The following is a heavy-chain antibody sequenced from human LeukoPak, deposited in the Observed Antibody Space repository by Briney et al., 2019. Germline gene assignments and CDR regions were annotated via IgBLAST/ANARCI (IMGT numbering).Heavy chain of an antibody. CDR1: GGSISSYY. CDR3: ARRVRSSGYVDYFDY. CDR2: IYTSGST. Sequence: SETLSLTCTVSGGSISSYYWSWIRQPPGKGLEWIGYIYTSGSTNYNPSLKSQVTISVDTSKNQFSLKLSSVTAADTAVYYCARRVRSSGYVDYFDYWGQGTLVTVSS. J-gene: IGHJ4*02. V-gene: IGHV4-4*09. D-gene: IGHD3-22*01.